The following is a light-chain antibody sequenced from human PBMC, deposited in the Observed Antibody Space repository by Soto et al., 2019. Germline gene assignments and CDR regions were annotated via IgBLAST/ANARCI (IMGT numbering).Light chain of an antibody. CDR3: HQYVTSPIT. V-gene: IGKV3-11*01. Sequence: EIVLTQSPATLSLSPGERATLSCRSSQSVSSYLAWYQQKPGQAPRLLIYDASNRATGIPARFSGSGSGTDFTLTISSLEPEDFAVYYCHQYVTSPITFGQGTRLEIK. CDR1: QSVSSY. CDR2: DAS. J-gene: IGKJ5*01.